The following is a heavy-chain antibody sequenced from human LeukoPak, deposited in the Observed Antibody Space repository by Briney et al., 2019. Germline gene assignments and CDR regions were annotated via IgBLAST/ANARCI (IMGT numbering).Heavy chain of an antibody. Sequence: ASVKVSCKASGYTFTSYDINWVRQATGQGLEWMGWMNPNSGNTGYAQKFQGRVTMTRNTSISTAYMELSSRRSEDTAVYYCARFSTTGWYVDYWGQGTLVTVSS. V-gene: IGHV1-8*01. J-gene: IGHJ4*02. D-gene: IGHD6-19*01. CDR1: GYTFTSYD. CDR2: MNPNSGNT. CDR3: ARFSTTGWYVDY.